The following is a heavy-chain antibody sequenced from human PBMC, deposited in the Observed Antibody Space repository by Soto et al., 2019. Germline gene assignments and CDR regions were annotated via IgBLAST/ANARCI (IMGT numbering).Heavy chain of an antibody. Sequence: EVHMLESGGGLVQLGGSLRLSCAASGFTFSSYSMSWVRQAPGKGLAWVSVIGGNGVTTYYADSVKGRFTISRDNSKNTLYLQMNSLRAEDTAIYYCARHGGLTRAMVDYWGQGTLVTVSS. CDR2: IGGNGVTT. D-gene: IGHD2-15*01. CDR3: ARHGGLTRAMVDY. J-gene: IGHJ4*02. CDR1: GFTFSSYS. V-gene: IGHV3-23*01.